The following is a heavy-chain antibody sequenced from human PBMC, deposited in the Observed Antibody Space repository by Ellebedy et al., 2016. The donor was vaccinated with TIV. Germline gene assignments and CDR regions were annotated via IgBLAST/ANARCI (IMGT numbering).Heavy chain of an antibody. CDR3: ATFRGGNFDY. Sequence: SETLSLTCTVSGGSISRSSYYWGWIRQSPQTGLEWIGSIYYTGSTNYNPSLKSRVTISVDTSKNQFSLKLNSVTAADTAVYYCATFRGGNFDYWGQGILVTVSS. CDR2: IYYTGST. D-gene: IGHD3-10*01. V-gene: IGHV4-39*07. J-gene: IGHJ4*02. CDR1: GGSISRSSYY.